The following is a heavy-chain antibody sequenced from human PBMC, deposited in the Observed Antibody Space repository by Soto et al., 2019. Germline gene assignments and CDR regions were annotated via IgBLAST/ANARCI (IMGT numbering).Heavy chain of an antibody. J-gene: IGHJ6*02. CDR2: IYWNGAST. V-gene: IGHV3-20*04. Sequence: EVQLVESGGSVVRPGGSLRLSCAASXXXLDDYGMSWVRQAPGKGLEWVSGIYWNGASTGYADSVKGRFTISRDNAKNSLYLELNSLRVEDTALYYCXXXXXXXXXXXXXXXGMDVWGQGTTVTVSS. CDR1: XXXLDDYG. CDR3: XXXXXXXXXXXXXXXGMDV.